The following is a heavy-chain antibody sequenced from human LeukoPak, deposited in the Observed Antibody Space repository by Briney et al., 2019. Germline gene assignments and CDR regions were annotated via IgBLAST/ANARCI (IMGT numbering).Heavy chain of an antibody. D-gene: IGHD1-26*01. Sequence: PSETLSLTCTVSGYSISSGYYWGWIRPPPGKGLEWIGSIYHSGSTYYNPSLKSRATISVDTSKKQFSLKLSSVTAADTAFYYCARYIVSYPHDAFDIWGQGTMVTVSS. CDR2: IYHSGST. CDR1: GYSISSGYY. CDR3: ARYIVSYPHDAFDI. J-gene: IGHJ3*02. V-gene: IGHV4-38-2*02.